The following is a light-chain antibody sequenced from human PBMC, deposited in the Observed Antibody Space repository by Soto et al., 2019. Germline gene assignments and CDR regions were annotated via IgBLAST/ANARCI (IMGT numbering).Light chain of an antibody. CDR1: SSNIGNNY. Sequence: QSVLTQPPSVSAAPGQKVTISCSGSSSNIGNNYVSWYQQLPGTAPKLLIYENNKRPSGIPDRFSVSKSGTSATLGITGLQTGDEADYYCGTWDSRLSTLVVFGGGTKLTVL. V-gene: IGLV1-51*02. CDR3: GTWDSRLSTLVV. CDR2: ENN. J-gene: IGLJ2*01.